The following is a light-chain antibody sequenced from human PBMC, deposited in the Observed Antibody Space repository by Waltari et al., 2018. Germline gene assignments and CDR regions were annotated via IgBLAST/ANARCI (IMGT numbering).Light chain of an antibody. Sequence: EIVLTQSPATLSLSPGERATLSCRASQCVSSYLAWYQQKPGQTPRLLIYDASNRATGVPARVSGSGSGTDFTLTISSLEPEDFAVYFCQQRTNWPRNTFGQGTKLEIK. V-gene: IGKV3-11*01. CDR3: QQRTNWPRNT. CDR2: DAS. CDR1: QCVSSY. J-gene: IGKJ2*01.